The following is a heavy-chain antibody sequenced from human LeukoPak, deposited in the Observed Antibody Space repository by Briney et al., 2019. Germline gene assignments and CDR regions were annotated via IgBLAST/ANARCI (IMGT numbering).Heavy chain of an antibody. CDR1: GGSISSGDYY. V-gene: IGHV4-30-4*01. CDR3: ARDSLYYGSGPGY. CDR2: IYYSAST. J-gene: IGHJ4*02. Sequence: SQTLSLTCTVSGGSISSGDYYWSWIRQPPGKGLEWIGYIYYSASTYYNPSLKSRVTISVDTSKNQFSLKLSSVTAADTAVYYCARDSLYYGSGPGYWGQGTLVTVSS. D-gene: IGHD3-10*01.